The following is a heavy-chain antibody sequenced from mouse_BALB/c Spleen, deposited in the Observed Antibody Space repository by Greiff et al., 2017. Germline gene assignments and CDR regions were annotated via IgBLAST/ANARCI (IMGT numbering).Heavy chain of an antibody. Sequence: EVKLMESGPELVKPGASVKMSCKASGYTFTSYVMHWVKQKPGQGLEWIGYINPYNDGTKYNEKFKGKATLTSDKSSSTAYMELSSLTSEDSAVYYCARDVITTSFDYWGQGTTLTVSS. V-gene: IGHV1-14*01. CDR1: GYTFTSYV. CDR2: INPYNDGT. D-gene: IGHD2-4*01. CDR3: ARDVITTSFDY. J-gene: IGHJ2*01.